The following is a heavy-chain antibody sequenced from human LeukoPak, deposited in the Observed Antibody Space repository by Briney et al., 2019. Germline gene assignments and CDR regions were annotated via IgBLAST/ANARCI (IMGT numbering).Heavy chain of an antibody. D-gene: IGHD6-19*01. CDR1: GYTFTGYY. J-gene: IGHJ4*02. CDR2: INPNSGGT. Sequence: ASVKVSCKASGYTFTGYYMHWVRQAPGQGLEWMGWINPNSGGTNYARKFQGRVTMTRDTSISTAYMELSRLRSDDTAVYYCARSVLGPNIAVAGTFDYWGQGTLVTVSS. CDR3: ARSVLGPNIAVAGTFDY. V-gene: IGHV1-2*02.